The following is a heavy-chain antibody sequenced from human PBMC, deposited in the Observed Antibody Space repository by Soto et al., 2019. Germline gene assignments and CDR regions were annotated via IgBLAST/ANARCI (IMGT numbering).Heavy chain of an antibody. V-gene: IGHV3-74*01. CDR2: INPAGTIT. CDR3: TSDTFGLRDT. J-gene: IGHJ5*02. CDR1: GFPFSHYW. D-gene: IGHD3-16*01. Sequence: MQLVESGGGSVQPGGSLRLSCAASGFPFSHYWMHWVRQTPGKGLVWVSRINPAGTITIYADSVEGRFTISRDNADIALFRQMNSLSAVDKAIYYGTSDTFGLRDTWGQGTLVTVSS.